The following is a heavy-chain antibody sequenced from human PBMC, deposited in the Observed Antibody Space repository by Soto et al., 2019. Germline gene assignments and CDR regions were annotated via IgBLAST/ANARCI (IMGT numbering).Heavy chain of an antibody. Sequence: PGGSLRLSCAASGFTFGSYTMNWVRQAPGKGLEWVSYIVSTGRTIYYADSVKGRFTISRDNAKNSLYLQVNSLRAEDTALYYCARAEKNYAYVPMDVWGQGTTVTVSS. CDR2: IVSTGRTI. J-gene: IGHJ6*02. CDR3: ARAEKNYAYVPMDV. V-gene: IGHV3-48*01. D-gene: IGHD3-16*01. CDR1: GFTFGSYT.